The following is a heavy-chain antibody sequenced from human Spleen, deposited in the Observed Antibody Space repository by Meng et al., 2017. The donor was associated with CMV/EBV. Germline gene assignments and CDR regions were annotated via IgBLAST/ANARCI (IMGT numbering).Heavy chain of an antibody. CDR2: ISRGSNYI. CDR3: AITHVAVDY. D-gene: IGHD6-13*01. CDR1: GFTFSSYS. Sequence: GGSLRLSCVASGFTFSSYSMNWVRQAPGKGLEWVSSISRGSNYIYYADSVKGRFTISRDNARDSLYLEMKSLRAEDSALYYCAITHVAVDYWGQGTLVTVSS. V-gene: IGHV3-21*04. J-gene: IGHJ4*02.